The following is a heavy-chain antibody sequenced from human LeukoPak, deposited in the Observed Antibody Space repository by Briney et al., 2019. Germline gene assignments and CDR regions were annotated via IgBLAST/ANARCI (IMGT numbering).Heavy chain of an antibody. J-gene: IGHJ4*02. D-gene: IGHD3-9*01. CDR2: IHRAGRT. CDR3: GKTDIYFNPIDY. CDR1: GVSISSKW. Sequence: SGTLSLTCAVSGVSISSKWWIWVRQPPGQGLEWIGKIHRAGRTRYNPSLKSRVTISMDYSKNQFSLKLTSVTAADTAIYYCGKTDIYFNPIDYWGPGSLVTVSS. V-gene: IGHV4-4*02.